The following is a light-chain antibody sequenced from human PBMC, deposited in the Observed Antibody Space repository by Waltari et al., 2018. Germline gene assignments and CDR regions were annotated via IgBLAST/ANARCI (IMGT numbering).Light chain of an antibody. CDR3: CSYAGSSTLV. CDR1: SSDVGSYKL. J-gene: IGLJ2*01. Sequence: QSALTQPASVSGSPGQSITISCTGTSSDVGSYKLVSWYQQHPGKAPKLMIYEVSKRPAGVSNRFSGSKSGNTASLTISGIQAEDEADYYCCSYAGSSTLVFGGGTKLTVL. V-gene: IGLV2-23*02. CDR2: EVS.